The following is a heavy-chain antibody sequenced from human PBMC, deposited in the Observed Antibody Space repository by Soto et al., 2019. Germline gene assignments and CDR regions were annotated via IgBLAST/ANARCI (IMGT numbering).Heavy chain of an antibody. Sequence: GGSLRLSCAASGFTFSSYAMSWVRQAPGKGLEWVSAVSVSGGSTYYADSVKGRFTISRDNSKNTLYLQMNSLRAEDTAVYYCAKSQDSSGLRGLLDYCGQGTLVTVSS. D-gene: IGHD3-22*01. V-gene: IGHV3-23*01. CDR2: VSVSGGST. CDR1: GFTFSSYA. CDR3: AKSQDSSGLRGLLDY. J-gene: IGHJ4*02.